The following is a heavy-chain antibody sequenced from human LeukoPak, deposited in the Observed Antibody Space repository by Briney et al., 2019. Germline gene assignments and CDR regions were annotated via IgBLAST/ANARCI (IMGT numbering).Heavy chain of an antibody. CDR1: GYTFTSDD. J-gene: IGHJ4*02. D-gene: IGHD5-12*01. V-gene: IGHV1-18*01. CDR2: ISTHNGDT. Sequence: GASVKVSCKASGYTFTSDDITWVRQAPGQELAWMGWISTHNGDTNYAQKFQGRVTMTTDTSTGIAYMEVRSLGSDDTAVYYCARALRHSDASGTVLDYWGQGTLVTVSS. CDR3: ARALRHSDASGTVLDY.